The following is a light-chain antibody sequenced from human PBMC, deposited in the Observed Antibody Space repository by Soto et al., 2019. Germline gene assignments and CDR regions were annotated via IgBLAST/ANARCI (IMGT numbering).Light chain of an antibody. CDR1: QSVSSY. Sequence: EIVLTQSPATLSLSPGERATLSCRASQSVSSYLAWYQQKPGQAPRLLIYDASNRATGIPARFSGSGSGTDFPLPTRRLGPEGFAVFYLHQRSNGPPPPFRPGTKVDIK. V-gene: IGKV3-11*01. CDR3: HQRSNGPPPP. J-gene: IGKJ3*01. CDR2: DAS.